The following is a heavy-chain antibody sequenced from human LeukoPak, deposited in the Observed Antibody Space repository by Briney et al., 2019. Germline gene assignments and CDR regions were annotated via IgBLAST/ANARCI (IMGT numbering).Heavy chain of an antibody. Sequence: GGSLRLSCAASGFIFSSFGMHWVRQAPGKGLEGVAFIQDDESNKFYADSVKGRFTISRDNSKNTLFLQMNSLRPEDTALYYCAKQMVQRPHYYYMDVWGKGTTVTVSS. V-gene: IGHV3-30*02. CDR1: GFIFSSFG. CDR3: AKQMVQRPHYYYMDV. J-gene: IGHJ6*03. D-gene: IGHD1-1*01. CDR2: IQDDESNK.